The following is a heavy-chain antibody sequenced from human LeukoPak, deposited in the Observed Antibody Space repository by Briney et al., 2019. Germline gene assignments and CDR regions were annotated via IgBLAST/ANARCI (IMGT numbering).Heavy chain of an antibody. CDR3: AKDRSGSYYNVDGMDV. CDR2: IRGDGGST. CDR1: GFTFDDYA. Sequence: GGSLRLSCAASGFTFDDYAMHWVRQAPGKGLEWVSPIRGDGGSTYYADSVKGRFTISRDNSKNSLYLQMNSLRTEHTALYYCAKDRSGSYYNVDGMDVWGQGTTITVSS. J-gene: IGHJ6*02. V-gene: IGHV3-43*02. D-gene: IGHD3-10*01.